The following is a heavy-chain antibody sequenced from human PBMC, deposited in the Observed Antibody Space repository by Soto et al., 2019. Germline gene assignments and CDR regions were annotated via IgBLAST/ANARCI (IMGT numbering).Heavy chain of an antibody. CDR2: IWYDGSRK. Sequence: GGSLRLSCAASGFTFSSYGMHWVRQAPGKGLEWVAVIWYDGSRKYYADSVKGRFTISRDNSKNTLYLQMNSLRAEDTAVYYCARDYRHGIVVVPAAPDYWGQGTLVTVSS. CDR3: ARDYRHGIVVVPAAPDY. J-gene: IGHJ4*02. CDR1: GFTFSSYG. V-gene: IGHV3-33*01. D-gene: IGHD2-2*01.